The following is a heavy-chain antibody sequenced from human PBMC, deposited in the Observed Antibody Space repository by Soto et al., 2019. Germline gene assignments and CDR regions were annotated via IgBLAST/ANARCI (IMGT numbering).Heavy chain of an antibody. J-gene: IGHJ6*02. CDR1: GYPFTGYY. D-gene: IGHD4-4*01. V-gene: IGHV1-2*02. Sequence: ASVKVSCKASGYPFTGYYLHWVRQAPGQGLEWMGYINPNNGDTNFAQNFKGRVTLTRDTSISTAYMELSRLRSDDTAVYYCARKSNPGYHYYYGLDVWGQGTTVTVSS. CDR2: INPNNGDT. CDR3: ARKSNPGYHYYYGLDV.